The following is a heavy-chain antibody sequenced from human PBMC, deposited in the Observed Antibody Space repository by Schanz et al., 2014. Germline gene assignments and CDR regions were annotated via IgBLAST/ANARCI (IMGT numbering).Heavy chain of an antibody. D-gene: IGHD2-2*01. Sequence: EVQLLESGGGLVQPGGSLRLSCAASGFTLSNYAMSWVRQAPGKGLEWVSALSEGGGGTHYADSVRGRFTISRDNSNKTVDLQMNSLRAEDTAIYYCARAGYDADNWFDPWGQGTLVTVSS. CDR1: GFTLSNYA. J-gene: IGHJ5*02. V-gene: IGHV3-23*01. CDR2: LSEGGGGT. CDR3: ARAGYDADNWFDP.